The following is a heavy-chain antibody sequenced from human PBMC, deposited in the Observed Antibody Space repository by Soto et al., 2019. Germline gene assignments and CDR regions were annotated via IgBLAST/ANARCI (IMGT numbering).Heavy chain of an antibody. Sequence: ASVKVSCKASGYDFSSYAMHWVRQAPGQRLEWMGWINIGSGNTEYSQNFQDRITITRDTSSSTVYMELNSLKSEDTAVYYCARDSPIGSTFSGYDAIDYWGQGTLVTVSS. V-gene: IGHV1-3*04. CDR1: GYDFSSYA. CDR3: ARDSPIGSTFSGYDAIDY. D-gene: IGHD5-12*01. J-gene: IGHJ4*02. CDR2: INIGSGNT.